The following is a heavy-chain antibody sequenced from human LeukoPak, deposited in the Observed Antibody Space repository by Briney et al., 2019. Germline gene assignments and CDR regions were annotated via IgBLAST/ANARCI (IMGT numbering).Heavy chain of an antibody. CDR2: IYEDGGTT. V-gene: IGHV3-23*01. CDR1: GFTFRSHA. D-gene: IGHD2-21*01. CDR3: AKDFRIGYSAHFDY. J-gene: IGHJ4*02. Sequence: GGSLRLSCVGSGFTFRSHAMSWVRQAPEKGLEFVSGIYEDGGTTYYADSVKGRFSISRDNSKNTLYLQMDSPRGEDTAVYYCAKDFRIGYSAHFDYWGQGALVTVSS.